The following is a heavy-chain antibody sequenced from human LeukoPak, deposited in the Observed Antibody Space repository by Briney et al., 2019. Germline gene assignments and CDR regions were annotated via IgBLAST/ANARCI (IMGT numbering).Heavy chain of an antibody. V-gene: IGHV4-4*07. CDR3: ATYVTGSFSPYFDP. D-gene: IGHD2-21*02. Sequence: SETLSLTCTVSGGSISHEYWTWIRQPAGKGLEWIGRVYPGGATNYNFLLKSRVTMSLDASKNQFSLSLTSLTAADTAVYYCATYVTGSFSPYFDPWGQGTLVTVSS. CDR1: GGSISHEY. J-gene: IGHJ5*02. CDR2: VYPGGAT.